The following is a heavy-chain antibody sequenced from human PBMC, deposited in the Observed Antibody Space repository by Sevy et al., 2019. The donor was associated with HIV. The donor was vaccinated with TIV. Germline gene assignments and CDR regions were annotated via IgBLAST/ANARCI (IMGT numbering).Heavy chain of an antibody. J-gene: IGHJ4*02. D-gene: IGHD1-26*01. CDR2: FKSKIHGGTT. CDR1: GFIFGDYG. V-gene: IGHV3-49*04. CDR3: TRWSGSQSIFDY. Sequence: GGSLRLSCTASGFIFGDYGMSWVRQAPGKGLEWIAFFKSKIHGGTTENAASVKGRFTISRDDSKNIVYLQMSNLKTADTAVYYCTRWSGSQSIFDYWRQGTLVTVSS.